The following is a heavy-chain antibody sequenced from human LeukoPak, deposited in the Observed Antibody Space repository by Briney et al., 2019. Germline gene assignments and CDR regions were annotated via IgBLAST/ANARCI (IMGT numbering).Heavy chain of an antibody. J-gene: IGHJ6*02. CDR1: GFTFSDSW. V-gene: IGHV3-7*01. D-gene: IGHD3-16*01. CDR3: ATYTHWVAGDV. CDR2: MNQDGSEK. Sequence: GSLRLSCAASGFTFSDSWMSWVRQAPGKGLEWVANMNQDGSEKDYVDTVKGRFTISRDNARNSLYLQMGSLRAEDTAVYYCATYTHWVAGDVWGQGTTVTVSS.